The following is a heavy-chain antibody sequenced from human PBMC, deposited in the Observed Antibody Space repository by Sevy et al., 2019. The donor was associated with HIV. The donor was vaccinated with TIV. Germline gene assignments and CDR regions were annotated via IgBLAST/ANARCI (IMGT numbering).Heavy chain of an antibody. CDR2: LDPGNGEI. CDR3: ATVGLGYYSGSSYYQGDWFDP. J-gene: IGHJ5*02. Sequence: ASVKVSCKVLGYSLSKLSMHWVRQAPGKGLEWRGSLDPGNGEITYAQTLQGRVTMTADTSTDTAYMELSGLTSEDTATYYCATVGLGYYSGSSYYQGDWFDPWGQGTLVTVSS. V-gene: IGHV1-24*01. CDR1: GYSLSKLS. D-gene: IGHD2-15*01.